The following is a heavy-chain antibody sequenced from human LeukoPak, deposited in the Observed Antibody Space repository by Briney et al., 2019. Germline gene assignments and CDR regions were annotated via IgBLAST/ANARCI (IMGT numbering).Heavy chain of an antibody. CDR3: ARGKWLQLDY. CDR2: ISYDGSNK. CDR1: GFTFSSYA. V-gene: IGHV3-30*01. Sequence: GGSLRLSCAASGFTFSSYAMHWVRQAPGKGLEWVAVISYDGSNKYYADSVKGRFTISRDNSKNTLYLQMNSLRAEDTAVYYCARGKWLQLDYRGQGTLVTVSS. D-gene: IGHD5-24*01. J-gene: IGHJ4*02.